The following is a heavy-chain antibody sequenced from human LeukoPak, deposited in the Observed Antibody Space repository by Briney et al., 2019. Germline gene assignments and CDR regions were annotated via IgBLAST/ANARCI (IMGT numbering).Heavy chain of an antibody. CDR2: LWYDGSNK. CDR1: GFTFSSYG. V-gene: IGHV3-33*01. CDR3: ARDVGFDY. J-gene: IGHJ4*02. D-gene: IGHD2-15*01. Sequence: GVSLRLSCAASGFTFSSYGMHWVRQAPGKGLEWVAVLWYDGSNKYYADSVKGRFTISRDNSKNTLYLQMNSLRAEDTAVYYCARDVGFDYWGQGTLVTVSS.